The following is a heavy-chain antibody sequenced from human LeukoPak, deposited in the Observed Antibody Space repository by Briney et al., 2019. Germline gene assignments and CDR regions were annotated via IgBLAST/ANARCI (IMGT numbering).Heavy chain of an antibody. V-gene: IGHV3-30-3*01. CDR1: GFTFSSYA. Sequence: GGSLRLPCAASGFTFSSYAMHWVRQAPGKGLEWVAVISYDGSNKYYADSVKGRFTISRDNSKNTLYLQMNSLRAEDTAVYYCAKGSPRYSSSWYTRWGQGTLVTVSS. J-gene: IGHJ4*02. CDR3: AKGSPRYSSSWYTR. CDR2: ISYDGSNK. D-gene: IGHD6-13*01.